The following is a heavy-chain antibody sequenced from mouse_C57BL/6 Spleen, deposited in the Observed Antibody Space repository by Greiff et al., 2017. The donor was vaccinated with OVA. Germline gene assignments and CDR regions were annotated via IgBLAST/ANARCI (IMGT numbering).Heavy chain of an antibody. CDR1: GYTFTSYW. CDR3: ARSLDYGSSYWFAY. V-gene: IGHV1-64*01. D-gene: IGHD1-1*01. Sequence: VQLQQPGAELVKPGASVKLSCKASGYTFTSYWMHWVKQRPGQGLEWIGMIHPNSGSTNYNEKFKSKATLTVDKSSSTAYMQLSSLTSEDSAVYYCARSLDYGSSYWFAYWGQGTLVTVSA. J-gene: IGHJ3*01. CDR2: IHPNSGST.